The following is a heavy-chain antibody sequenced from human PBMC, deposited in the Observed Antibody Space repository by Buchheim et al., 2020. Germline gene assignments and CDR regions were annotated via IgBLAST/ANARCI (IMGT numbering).Heavy chain of an antibody. CDR3: ASQTYYYDSSGYSFDP. CDR2: INPSGGST. V-gene: IGHV1-46*01. CDR1: GYTFTSYY. J-gene: IGHJ5*02. Sequence: QVQLVQSGAEVKKPGASVKVSCKASGYTFTSYYMHWVRQAPGQGLEWMGIINPSGGSTSYAQKFQGRVTMTRDTSTSTVYMELSSLRSKDTAVYYCASQTYYYDSSGYSFDPWGQGTL. D-gene: IGHD3-22*01.